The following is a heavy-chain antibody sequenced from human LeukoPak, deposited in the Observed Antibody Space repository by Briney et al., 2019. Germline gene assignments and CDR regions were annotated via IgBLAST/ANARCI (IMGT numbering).Heavy chain of an antibody. V-gene: IGHV6-1*01. Sequence: SQTLSLTCAISGDSVSGETTAWNWIRQSPSGGLEWLGSTYYRSKWYSDYAVSVKGRIIISSDTSKNQFSLQLNSVTPGDTAVYYCARGWGFDYWSQGSLVTVSS. CDR3: ARGWGFDY. D-gene: IGHD7-27*01. CDR2: TYYRSKWYS. CDR1: GDSVSGETTA. J-gene: IGHJ4*02.